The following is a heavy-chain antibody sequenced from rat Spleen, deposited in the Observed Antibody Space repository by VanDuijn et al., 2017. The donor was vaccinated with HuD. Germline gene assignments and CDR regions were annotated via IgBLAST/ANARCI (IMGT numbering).Heavy chain of an antibody. CDR2: ISYDGSKT. Sequence: EVQLVESDGGLVQPGRSLKLSCAASGFTFSDFYMAWVRQAPTKGLEWVATISYDGSKTYYRDSVKGRFTISRDNARSTLNLHMDSLRSEDTATYYCARPDYSRFDYWGQGVMVTVSS. J-gene: IGHJ2*01. CDR1: GFTFSDFY. V-gene: IGHV5-29*01. CDR3: ARPDYSRFDY. D-gene: IGHD1-2*01.